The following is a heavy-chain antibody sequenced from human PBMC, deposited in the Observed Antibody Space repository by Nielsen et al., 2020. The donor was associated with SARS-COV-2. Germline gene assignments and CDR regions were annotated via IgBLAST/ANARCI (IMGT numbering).Heavy chain of an antibody. CDR1: GYTFTSYA. CDR2: INTNTGNP. J-gene: IGHJ4*02. CDR3: ARLLAAAGDYYFDY. D-gene: IGHD6-13*01. Sequence: ASVKVSCKASGYTFTSYAMNWVRQAPGQGLEWMGWINTNTGNPTYAQGFTGRFVFSLDTSVSTAYLQISSLKAEDTAVYYCARLLAAAGDYYFDYWGQGTLVTVSS. V-gene: IGHV7-4-1*02.